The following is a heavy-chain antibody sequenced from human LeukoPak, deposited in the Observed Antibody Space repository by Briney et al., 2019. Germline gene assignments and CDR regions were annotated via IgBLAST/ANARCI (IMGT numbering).Heavy chain of an antibody. CDR1: GGSISSGSYY. CDR3: AREVVPAATHYYYYGMDV. Sequence: PSQTLSLTCTVSGGSISSGSYYWSWIRQPAGKGLEWIGRIYPSGSTNYNPSLKSRVTISVDTSKNQFSLKLSSVTAADTAVYYCAREVVPAATHYYYYGMDVWGQGTTVTVSS. D-gene: IGHD2-2*01. J-gene: IGHJ6*02. V-gene: IGHV4-61*02. CDR2: IYPSGST.